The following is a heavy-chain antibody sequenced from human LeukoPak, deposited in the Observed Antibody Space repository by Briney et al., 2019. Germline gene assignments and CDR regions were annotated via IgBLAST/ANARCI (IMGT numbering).Heavy chain of an antibody. D-gene: IGHD3-10*01. CDR2: ISSSGSPI. V-gene: IGHV3-11*04. CDR3: ARTRYYYNSRSYGAPYYFDY. Sequence: GGSLRLSCAASGFTFSDYYMSWIRQAPGKGLEWVSYISSSGSPIYYTDSVKGRFTISRDNAKKSLFLQMNSLRAEDTAVYYCARTRYYYNSRSYGAPYYFDYWGQGTLVTVSS. CDR1: GFTFSDYY. J-gene: IGHJ4*02.